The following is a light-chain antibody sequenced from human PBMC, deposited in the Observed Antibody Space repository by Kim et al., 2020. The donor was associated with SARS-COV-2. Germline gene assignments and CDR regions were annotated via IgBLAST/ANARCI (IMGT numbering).Light chain of an antibody. J-gene: IGLJ2*01. Sequence: GQGVTISCSGSFSNVGRTPVNWWHQPPGTAPKLLIFGYNQRPSGVPDRFSGSKSGTSASLAISGLQSEDEADYYCAAWDDNLNGVGFGGGTQLTVL. CDR3: AAWDDNLNGVG. CDR1: FSNVGRTP. CDR2: GYN. V-gene: IGLV1-44*01.